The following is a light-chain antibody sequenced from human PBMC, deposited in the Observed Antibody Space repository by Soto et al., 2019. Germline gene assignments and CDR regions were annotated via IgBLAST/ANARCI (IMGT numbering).Light chain of an antibody. CDR2: GNN. CDR1: GSNIGAGYD. CDR3: QSYDSSLSGVV. Sequence: QSVLTQPPSMSGAPGQRVAISCSGSGSNIGAGYDVHWYKQLPGTAPQVVIYGNNNRPSGVPDRFSGSESGTSASLAITGLQAEDEANYYCQSYDSSLSGVVFGGGTKLTVL. V-gene: IGLV1-40*01. J-gene: IGLJ2*01.